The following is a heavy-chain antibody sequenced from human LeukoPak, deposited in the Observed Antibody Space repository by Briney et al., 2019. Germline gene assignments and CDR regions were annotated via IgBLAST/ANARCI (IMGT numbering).Heavy chain of an antibody. CDR3: ARARSYDILTGTPHYGMDV. CDR2: IYSGGST. D-gene: IGHD3-9*01. V-gene: IGHV3-53*01. Sequence: PGGSLRLSCAVSGFTVSSNYMSWVRQAPGKGLEWASAIYSGGSTYYADSVKGRFTISRDNSKNTLYLQMNSLRAEDTAVYYCARARSYDILTGTPHYGMDVWGQGTTVTVSS. J-gene: IGHJ6*02. CDR1: GFTVSSNY.